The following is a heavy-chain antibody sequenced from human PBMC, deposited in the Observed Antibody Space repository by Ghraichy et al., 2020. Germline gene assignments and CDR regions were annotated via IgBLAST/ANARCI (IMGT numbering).Heavy chain of an antibody. CDR1: GFTFSDYY. CDR3: ARGGDSSSWYDRGGFSDY. V-gene: IGHV3-11*06. Sequence: LSLTCAASGFTFSDYYMSWIRQAPGKGLEWVSYISSSSSYTNYADSVKGRFTISRDNAKNSLYLQMNSLRAEDTAVYYCARGGDSSSWYDRGGFSDYWGQGTLVTVSS. CDR2: ISSSSSYT. D-gene: IGHD6-13*01. J-gene: IGHJ4*02.